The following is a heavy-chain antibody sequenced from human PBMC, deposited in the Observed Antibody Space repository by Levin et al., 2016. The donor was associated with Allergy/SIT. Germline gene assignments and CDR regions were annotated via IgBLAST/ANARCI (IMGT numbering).Heavy chain of an antibody. CDR3: TSIMITVTPYLTA. CDR2: TRSKANSYAT. D-gene: IGHD3-16*01. V-gene: IGHV3-73*01. Sequence: GESLKISCAASGFTFSDSSIDWVRQASGKGLEWVGRTRSKANSYATTYAASVKGRFTISRDDSKNMAYLQMNSLKTEDTAVYYCTSIMITVTPYLTAWGQGTLVTVSS. CDR1: GFTFSDSS. J-gene: IGHJ5*02.